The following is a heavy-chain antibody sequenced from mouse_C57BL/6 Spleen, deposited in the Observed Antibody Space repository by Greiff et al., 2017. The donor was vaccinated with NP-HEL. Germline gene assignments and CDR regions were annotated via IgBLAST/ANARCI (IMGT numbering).Heavy chain of an antibody. CDR1: GFTFSSYA. V-gene: IGHV5-9-1*02. CDR2: ISSGGDYI. J-gene: IGHJ1*03. Sequence: DVMLVESGEGLVKPGGSLKLSCAASGFTFSSYAMSWVRQTPEKRLEWVAYISSGGDYIYYADTVKGRFTISRDNARNTLYLQMSSLKSEDTAMYYCTRDRDYYGSSSSYWYFDVWGTGTTVTVSS. D-gene: IGHD1-1*01. CDR3: TRDRDYYGSSSSYWYFDV.